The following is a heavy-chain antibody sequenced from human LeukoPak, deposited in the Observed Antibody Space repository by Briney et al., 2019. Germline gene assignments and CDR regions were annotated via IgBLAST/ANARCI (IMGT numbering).Heavy chain of an antibody. V-gene: IGHV3-23*01. CDR3: AKGSYCSGGSCYSGPPDY. D-gene: IGHD2-15*01. CDR1: GFTFSSYA. J-gene: IGHJ4*02. CDR2: ISGSGGST. Sequence: GGSLRLSCAASGFTFSSYAMSWVRQAPGKGLEWVSAISGSGGSTYYADSVRGRFTISRDNSKNTLYLQMNSLRAEDTAVYYCAKGSYCSGGSCYSGPPDYWGQGTLVTVSS.